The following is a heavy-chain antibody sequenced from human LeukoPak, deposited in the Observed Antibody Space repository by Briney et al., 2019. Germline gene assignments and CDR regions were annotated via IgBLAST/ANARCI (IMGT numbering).Heavy chain of an antibody. CDR1: GGSISSNSYS. CDR3: ATGRSDYFDF. CDR2: IYYSGST. V-gene: IGHV4-39*01. J-gene: IGHJ4*02. Sequence: PSETLSLTCTVSGGSISSNSYSWGWIRQPPGKGLEWIGSIYYSGSTYYNPSLKRRVTISVDTSKNQFSLKLSSVTAADTAVYYCATGRSDYFDFWGQGTLVTVSS.